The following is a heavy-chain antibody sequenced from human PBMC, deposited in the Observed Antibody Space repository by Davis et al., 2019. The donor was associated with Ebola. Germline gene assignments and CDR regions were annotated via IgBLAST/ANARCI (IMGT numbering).Heavy chain of an antibody. V-gene: IGHV4-59*03. CDR3: SARGSSV. Sequence: PSETLSLTCTVSGVSISRHYWSWIRQPPGKRLEWIGSIYYTGNAYYNSSLASRATISVDTSKNQFSLKLTSVTAADTAMYYCSARGSSVWGQGTLVTVSS. CDR1: GVSISRHY. CDR2: IYYTGNA. J-gene: IGHJ4*02. D-gene: IGHD3-10*01.